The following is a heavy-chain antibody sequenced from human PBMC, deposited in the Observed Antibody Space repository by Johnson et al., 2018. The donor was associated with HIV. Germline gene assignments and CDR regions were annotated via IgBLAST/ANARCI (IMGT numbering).Heavy chain of an antibody. J-gene: IGHJ3*02. D-gene: IGHD1-26*01. Sequence: VQLVESGGGLVQPGGSLRLSCAASGFTFSTYWMNWVRQAPGKGLEWLANINQDGSAKYSVDSLKGRFTISRDNVKNSLYLQMNSLRVEDAAVYYCVRERDSSGDGGAFDIWGEGTVVTVSS. CDR1: GFTFSTYW. CDR2: INQDGSAK. CDR3: VRERDSSGDGGAFDI. V-gene: IGHV3-7*05.